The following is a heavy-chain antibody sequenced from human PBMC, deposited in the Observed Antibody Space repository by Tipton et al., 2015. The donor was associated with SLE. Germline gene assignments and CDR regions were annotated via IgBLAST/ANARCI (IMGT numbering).Heavy chain of an antibody. Sequence: TLSLTCSISGGSIYSSGFYWGWIRQPPGKGLEWIGSVYYSGSAHYTPSLKSRVTISVDTSKNEFSLKLSSVTAADTAVYYCARHSGGTEWYVYWGQGIRVTVSS. D-gene: IGHD3-3*01. CDR2: VYYSGSA. J-gene: IGHJ4*02. V-gene: IGHV4-39*07. CDR1: GGSIYSSGFY. CDR3: ARHSGGTEWYVY.